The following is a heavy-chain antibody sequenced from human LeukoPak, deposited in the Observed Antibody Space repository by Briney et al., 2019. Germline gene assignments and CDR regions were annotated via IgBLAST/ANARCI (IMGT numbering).Heavy chain of an antibody. J-gene: IGHJ3*02. V-gene: IGHV1-2*02. D-gene: IGHD3-22*01. Sequence: ASVKVSCKASGYTFTGYYMHWVRQAPGQGLEWMGWINPNSGGTNYAQKFQDRVTMTRDTSISTAYMELSRLRSDDTAVYYCARGGDYYDSTVLPDAFDIWGQGTMVTVSS. CDR3: ARGGDYYDSTVLPDAFDI. CDR2: INPNSGGT. CDR1: GYTFTGYY.